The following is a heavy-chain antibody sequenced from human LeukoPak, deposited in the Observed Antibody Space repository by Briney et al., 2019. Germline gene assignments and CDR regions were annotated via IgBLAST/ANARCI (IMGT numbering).Heavy chain of an antibody. J-gene: IGHJ4*02. CDR1: GGSISSSNYY. Sequence: PSETLSLTCTVSGGSISSSNYYWSWIRQPPGKGLEWIGYIYYSGSTYYTPSLKSRVTISVDTSKNQFSLKLSSVTAADTAVYYCARLTVVKNADDYWGQGTLVTVSS. CDR3: ARLTVVKNADDY. CDR2: IYYSGST. D-gene: IGHD4-23*01. V-gene: IGHV4-30-4*01.